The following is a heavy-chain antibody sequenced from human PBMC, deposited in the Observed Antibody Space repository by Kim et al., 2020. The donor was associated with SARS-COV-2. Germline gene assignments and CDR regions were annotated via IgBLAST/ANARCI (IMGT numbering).Heavy chain of an antibody. CDR1: GFTFSSYD. Sequence: GGSLRLSCAASGFTFSSYDMHWVRQATGKGLEWVSAIGTAGDTYYPGSVKGRFTISRENAKNSLYLQMNSLRAGDTAVYYCARGAWDSSGWYAHAFDIWGQGTMVTVSS. D-gene: IGHD6-19*01. J-gene: IGHJ3*02. V-gene: IGHV3-13*01. CDR2: IGTAGDT. CDR3: ARGAWDSSGWYAHAFDI.